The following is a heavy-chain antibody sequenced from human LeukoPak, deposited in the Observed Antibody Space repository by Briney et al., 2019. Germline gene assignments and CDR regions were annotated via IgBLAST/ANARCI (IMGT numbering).Heavy chain of an antibody. CDR1: GGSISTYY. J-gene: IGHJ6*03. D-gene: IGHD3-22*01. Sequence: SETLSLTCTASGGSISTYYWSWIRQPPGKGLEWIGYVFYSGNTIYHPSLKSRGSISEDTSKNQFSLRLNSVTAADTAVYYYARRLWNYYDNLTYGMTARPRRYYHYYMDVWGIGTTVTVSS. CDR2: VFYSGNT. CDR3: ARRLWNYYDNLTYGMTARPRRYYHYYMDV. V-gene: IGHV4-59*12.